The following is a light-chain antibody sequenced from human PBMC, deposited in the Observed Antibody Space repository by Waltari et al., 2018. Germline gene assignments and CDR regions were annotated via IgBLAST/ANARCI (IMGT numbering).Light chain of an antibody. V-gene: IGKV4-1*01. CDR1: QSVLYRSNNKNY. CDR3: QQYYSTPFT. J-gene: IGKJ3*01. CDR2: WAS. Sequence: DIVMTQSPDSLAVSLGERANINCKSSQSVLYRSNNKNYLAWYQQKPGQPPKLLIYWASTRESGVPDRFSGSGSGTDFTLTISSLQAEDVAVYYCQQYYSTPFTFGPGTKVDIK.